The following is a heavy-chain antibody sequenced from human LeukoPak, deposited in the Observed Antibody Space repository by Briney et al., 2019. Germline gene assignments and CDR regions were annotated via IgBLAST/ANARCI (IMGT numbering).Heavy chain of an antibody. Sequence: GGSLRLSCAASGFTFTGSAIHWVRQASGKGLEWVGRIRSKANNYATAYAASVRGRFTISRDDSESTVYLQMNSLKTEDTAVYYCTRLSESGTSSYDYWGQGTLVTVSS. V-gene: IGHV3-73*01. CDR3: TRLSESGTSSYDY. D-gene: IGHD3-10*01. CDR2: IRSKANNYAT. CDR1: GFTFTGSA. J-gene: IGHJ4*02.